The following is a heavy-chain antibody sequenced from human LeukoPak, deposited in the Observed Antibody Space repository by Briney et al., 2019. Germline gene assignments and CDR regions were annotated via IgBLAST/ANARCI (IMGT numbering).Heavy chain of an antibody. CDR3: ARSDSSGYLSWFDP. CDR1: GGSITRSSYY. CDR2: IYYSGST. D-gene: IGHD3-22*01. V-gene: IGHV4-39*01. J-gene: IGHJ5*02. Sequence: PSETLSLTCTVSGGSITRSSYYWGWIRQPPGKGLEWIGSIYYSGSTYYNPSLKSRVTISVDTPENQVSLKLSSVTAADTAVYYCARSDSSGYLSWFDPWGQGTLVTVSS.